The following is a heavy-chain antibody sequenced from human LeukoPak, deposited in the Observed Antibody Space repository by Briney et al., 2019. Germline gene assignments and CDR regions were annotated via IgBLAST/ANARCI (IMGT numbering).Heavy chain of an antibody. CDR3: ARDISGGYDGLGV. Sequence: GGSLRLSCAASGFTFSRYDMHWVRQVTGKGLEWVSAISTAGDTYYPGSVKGRFTVSRENAKNSLYLQMNSLSAGDTAVYYCARDISGGYDGLGVWGQGTTVTVSS. D-gene: IGHD3-22*01. CDR2: ISTAGDT. CDR1: GFTFSRYD. V-gene: IGHV3-13*01. J-gene: IGHJ6*02.